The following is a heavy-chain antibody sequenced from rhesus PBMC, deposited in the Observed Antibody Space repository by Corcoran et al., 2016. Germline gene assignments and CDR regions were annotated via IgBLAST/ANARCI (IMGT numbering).Heavy chain of an antibody. CDR2: FETEEGET. CDR3: ASQSEAFDY. V-gene: IGHV1-111*02. J-gene: IGHJ4*01. CDR1: GYTFIDYF. Sequence: EVQLVQSGAEVKKPGASVKISCKASGYTFIDYFLHWVRQAPGKGLEWMGLFETEEGETIHAQKFQDRVTITADTSTDTAYMELRSLRSEDTVVYYCASQSEAFDYWGQGALVTVSS.